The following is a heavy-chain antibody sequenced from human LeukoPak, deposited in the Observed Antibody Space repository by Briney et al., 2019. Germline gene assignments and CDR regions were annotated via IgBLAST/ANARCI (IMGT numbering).Heavy chain of an antibody. CDR3: AKDPWGIVVVTADWFDP. CDR2: ISGSGGST. V-gene: IGHV3-23*01. J-gene: IGHJ5*02. CDR1: EFSVGSNY. D-gene: IGHD2-21*02. Sequence: GGSLRLSCAASEFSVGSNYMTWVRQAPGKGLEWVSAISGSGGSTYYADSVKGRFTISRDNSKNTLYLQMNSLRAEDTAVYYCAKDPWGIVVVTADWFDPWGQGTLVTVSS.